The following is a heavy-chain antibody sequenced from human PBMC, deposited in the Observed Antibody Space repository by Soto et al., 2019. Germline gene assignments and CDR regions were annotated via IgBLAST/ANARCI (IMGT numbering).Heavy chain of an antibody. V-gene: IGHV3-23*01. CDR1: GFTFSTYA. D-gene: IGHD4-17*01. J-gene: IGHJ4*02. CDR2: ISGSGASI. CDR3: AKGWGLGLYGDYVRD. Sequence: EVQLLDSGGGLVQPGGSLRLSCAASGFTFSTYAMNWVRQAPGNGLEWVSGISGSGASILYADSVKGRFTISRHKSKYTLYLQMNRLRAEDTAIYFCAKGWGLGLYGDYVRDWGQGTLVTVSS.